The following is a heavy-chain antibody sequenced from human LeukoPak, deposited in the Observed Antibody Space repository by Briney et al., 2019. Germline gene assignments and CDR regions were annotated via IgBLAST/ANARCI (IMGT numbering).Heavy chain of an antibody. CDR3: ARQGYCSSTSCYTGYFQH. D-gene: IGHD2-2*02. CDR1: GGSISSYY. J-gene: IGHJ1*01. V-gene: IGHV4-4*09. Sequence: SETLSLTCTVSGGSISSYYWSWIRQPPEKGLEWIGYIYTSGSTNYNPSLKSRVTISVDTSKNQFSLKLSSVTAADTAVYYCARQGYCSSTSCYTGYFQHWGQGTLVTVSS. CDR2: IYTSGST.